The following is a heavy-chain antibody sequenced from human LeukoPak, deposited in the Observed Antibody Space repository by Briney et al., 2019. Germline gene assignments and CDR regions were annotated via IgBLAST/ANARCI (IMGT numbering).Heavy chain of an antibody. CDR1: GYTFTSYD. J-gene: IGHJ4*02. CDR2: MSPNSGDT. V-gene: IGHV1-8*01. D-gene: IGHD4-17*01. CDR3: ARAVQVTTGGLFDY. Sequence: ASVKVSCKTSGYTFTSYDITWVRQAPGQGLELMGWMSPNSGDTGYAQKFQGRVTMTRNTSISTAYMELSSLRSEDTAVYYCARAVQVTTGGLFDYWGQGTLVTVSS.